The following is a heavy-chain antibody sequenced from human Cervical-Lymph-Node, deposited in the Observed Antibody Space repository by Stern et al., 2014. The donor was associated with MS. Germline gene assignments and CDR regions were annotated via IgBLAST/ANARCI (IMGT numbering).Heavy chain of an antibody. Sequence: EVHLVESGGGVIQPGGSLRLSCTASGFTVSRDYMTWVRQAPGQGLEWVSFITNVENTFYTDAVKGRFTISRDDSKNTVYLHMTSLRAEDTAMYYCARDTSSPERSDWWGQGTLVTVSS. V-gene: IGHV3-53*01. J-gene: IGHJ4*02. CDR3: ARDTSSPERSDW. CDR1: GFTVSRDY. D-gene: IGHD1-1*01. CDR2: ITNVENT.